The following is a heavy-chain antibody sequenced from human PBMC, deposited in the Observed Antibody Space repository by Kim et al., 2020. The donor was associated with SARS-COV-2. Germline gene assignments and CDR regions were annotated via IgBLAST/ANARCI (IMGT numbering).Heavy chain of an antibody. J-gene: IGHJ4*02. D-gene: IGHD1-1*01. CDR2: MSSDGDTT. V-gene: IGHV3-64D*09. CDR3: VKYRATLERSPF. CDR1: GFTFSIYA. Sequence: GGSLRLSCSASGFTFSIYAMHWVRQAPGKGLEYVSAMSSDGDTTYYADSVKGRFTISRDNYKNTLYLQMTSLRGDDTAVYYCVKYRATLERSPFWGQGTLVTVSS.